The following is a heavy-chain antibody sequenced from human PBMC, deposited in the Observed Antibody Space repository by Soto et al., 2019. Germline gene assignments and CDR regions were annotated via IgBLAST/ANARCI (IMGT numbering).Heavy chain of an antibody. CDR3: ARHLEFYCRRSSCDKWFDP. CDR2: IYYSGST. Sequence: NPSEPLSLTCTVSGASLSSSSYYWGWLRQPPGKGLEWIASIYYSGSTYYNPSLKSRVTISVDTSKNQFSLQVLSVTAADTALYYCARHLEFYCRRSSCDKWFDPWGQGTLVTVSS. V-gene: IGHV4-39*01. J-gene: IGHJ5*02. D-gene: IGHD2-2*01. CDR1: GASLSSSSYY.